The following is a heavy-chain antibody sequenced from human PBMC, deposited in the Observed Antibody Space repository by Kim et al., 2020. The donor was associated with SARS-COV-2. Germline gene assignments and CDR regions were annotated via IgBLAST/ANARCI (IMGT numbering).Heavy chain of an antibody. J-gene: IGHJ4*02. V-gene: IGHV1-24*01. CDR3: ATSEGYDYVWGSYRRPFDY. CDR2: FDPEDGET. Sequence: ASVKVSCKVSGYTLTELSMHWVRQAPGKGLEWMGGFDPEDGETIYAQKFQGRVTMTEDTSTDTAYMELSSLRSEDTAVYYCATSEGYDYVWGSYRRPFDYWGQGTLVTVSS. CDR1: GYTLTELS. D-gene: IGHD3-16*02.